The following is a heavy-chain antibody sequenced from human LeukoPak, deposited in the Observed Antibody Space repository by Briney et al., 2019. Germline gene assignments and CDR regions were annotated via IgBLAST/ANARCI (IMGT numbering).Heavy chain of an antibody. CDR1: GFTFSSYG. V-gene: IGHV3-33*01. J-gene: IGHJ5*02. CDR3: ARDLRYYDSSGPAPPGNWFDP. D-gene: IGHD3-22*01. CDR2: IWYDGSNK. Sequence: GGSLRLSCAASGFTFSSYGMHWVRQAPGKGLEWVAVIWYDGSNKYYADSVKGRFTISRDNSKNTLYLQMNSLRAKDTAVYYCARDLRYYDSSGPAPPGNWFDPWGQGTLVTVSS.